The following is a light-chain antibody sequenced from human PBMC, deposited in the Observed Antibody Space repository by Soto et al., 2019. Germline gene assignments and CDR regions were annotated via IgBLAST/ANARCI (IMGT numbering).Light chain of an antibody. J-gene: IGLJ3*02. Sequence: QSVLTQPASVSGSPGQSITISCTGTSSDVGGYNYVSWYQQHPGKAPKFMIYEVNNRPSGVSNRFSGSKSGNTASLTISGLQADDEADYYCSSYTSRGTWVFGGGTKLTVL. CDR2: EVN. V-gene: IGLV2-14*01. CDR1: SSDVGGYNY. CDR3: SSYTSRGTWV.